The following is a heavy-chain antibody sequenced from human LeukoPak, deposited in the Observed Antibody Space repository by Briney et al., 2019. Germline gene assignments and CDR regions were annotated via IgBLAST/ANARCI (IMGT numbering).Heavy chain of an antibody. V-gene: IGHV3-48*01. CDR1: GFTFSSYS. J-gene: IGHJ4*02. Sequence: GGSLRLSCAASGFTFSSYSMNWVRQAPGKGLEWVSYISSSSSTIYYADSVKGRFTISRDNAKNSLYLQMNSLRAEDTAVYYCATRLGPDTAMVDYWGQGTLVTVSS. CDR2: ISSSSSTI. D-gene: IGHD5-18*01. CDR3: ATRLGPDTAMVDY.